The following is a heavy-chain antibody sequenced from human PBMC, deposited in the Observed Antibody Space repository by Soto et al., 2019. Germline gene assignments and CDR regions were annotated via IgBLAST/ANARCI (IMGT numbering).Heavy chain of an antibody. CDR3: ATTTGSGRLDF. J-gene: IGHJ4*02. CDR2: IFYSGST. D-gene: IGHD3-10*01. V-gene: IGHV4-31*03. CDR1: GESITTGGY. Sequence: QVELQESGPGRVKPSQTLSLTCTVSGESITTGGYWSWVRLLPGKGLEWIGYIFYSGSTYYNPYPNLKDRLSMSVDTSTNQFSLTLISVTAADTAVYFCATTTGSGRLDFWGQGTLVTVSS.